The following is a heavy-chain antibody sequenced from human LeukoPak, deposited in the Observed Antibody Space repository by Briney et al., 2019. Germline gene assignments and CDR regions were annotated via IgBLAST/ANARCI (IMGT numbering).Heavy chain of an antibody. J-gene: IGHJ6*02. CDR1: GYTFTGYY. V-gene: IGHV1-2*02. CDR3: ARTKYSSSPVEDGMDV. D-gene: IGHD6-13*01. Sequence: GASVKVSCKASGYTFTGYYMHWVRQAPGQGLEWMGWINPNSGGTNYAQKFQGRVTMTRDTSISTAYMELSRLRSDDTAVYYCARTKYSSSPVEDGMDVWGQGTTVTVSS. CDR2: INPNSGGT.